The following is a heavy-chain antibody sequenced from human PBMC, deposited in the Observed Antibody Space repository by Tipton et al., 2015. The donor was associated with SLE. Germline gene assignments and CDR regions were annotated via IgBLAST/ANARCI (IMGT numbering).Heavy chain of an antibody. Sequence: QLVQSGSEVKKPGASVKVSCKASGYTFTAYIISWVRQAPGQGLEWMGWINPKNGGTNYAQKFQGRVSMSRDTSISTAYMELSRLRSDYTALYYCATEYNNTNFLDSGGQGSLVTVS. J-gene: IGHJ4*02. CDR2: INPKNGGT. V-gene: IGHV1-2*02. CDR1: GYTFTAYI. D-gene: IGHD2/OR15-2a*01. CDR3: ATEYNNTNFLDS.